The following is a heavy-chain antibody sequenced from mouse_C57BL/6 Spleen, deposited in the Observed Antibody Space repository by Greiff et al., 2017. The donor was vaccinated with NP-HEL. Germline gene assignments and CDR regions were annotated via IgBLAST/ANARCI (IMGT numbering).Heavy chain of an antibody. V-gene: IGHV5-17*01. D-gene: IGHD2-5*01. J-gene: IGHJ4*01. CDR3: ARSHYSNYDSY. CDR2: ISSGSSTI. Sequence: EVQVVESGGGLVKPGGSLKLSCAASGFTFSDYGMHWVRQAPEKGLEWVAYISSGSSTIYYADTVKGRFTISRDNAKNTLFLQMTSLRSEDTAMYYCARSHYSNYDSYWGQGTSVTVSS. CDR1: GFTFSDYG.